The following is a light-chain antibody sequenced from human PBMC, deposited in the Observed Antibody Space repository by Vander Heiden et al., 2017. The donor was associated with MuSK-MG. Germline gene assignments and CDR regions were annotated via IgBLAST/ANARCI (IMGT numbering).Light chain of an antibody. CDR3: QQDNTWIT. J-gene: IGKJ5*01. V-gene: IGKV3D-15*01. CDR1: QSVSSN. Sequence: EIVMTQSPATLSVSPGERATLSCRASQSVSSNLAWYQQKPGQAPRLLIYGASTRATGIPARFSGSGSGTEFTLTISSLQSEDFAVYHCQQDNTWITFGQGTRLEIK. CDR2: GAS.